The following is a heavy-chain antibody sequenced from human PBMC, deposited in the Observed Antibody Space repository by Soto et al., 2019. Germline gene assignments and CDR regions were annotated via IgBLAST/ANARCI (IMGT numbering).Heavy chain of an antibody. CDR3: AKAFRGTTQKAAVAATCGFDP. J-gene: IGHJ5*02. Sequence: GGSLRLSCAASGFTFSSYSMNWVRQAPGKGLEWVSYISSSSSTIYYADSVKGRFTISRDNAKNSLYLQMNSLRDEDTAVYYCAKAFRGTTQKAAVAATCGFDPWGHGTLVTVSS. CDR2: ISSSSSTI. CDR1: GFTFSSYS. D-gene: IGHD2-15*01. V-gene: IGHV3-48*02.